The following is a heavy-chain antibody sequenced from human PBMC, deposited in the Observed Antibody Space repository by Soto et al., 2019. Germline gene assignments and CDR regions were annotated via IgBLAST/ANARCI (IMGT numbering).Heavy chain of an antibody. V-gene: IGHV3-9*01. Sequence: SLRLSCAASGFTFDDYAMHWVRQTPGKGLEWVSGINSPKTIIHYADSVKGRFTISRDNAKNSLSLQMNSLRDEDTAVYYCARDFMDMAADYWGRGTLVTVSS. CDR1: GFTFDDYA. D-gene: IGHD6-19*01. CDR3: ARDFMDMAADY. J-gene: IGHJ4*02. CDR2: INSPKTII.